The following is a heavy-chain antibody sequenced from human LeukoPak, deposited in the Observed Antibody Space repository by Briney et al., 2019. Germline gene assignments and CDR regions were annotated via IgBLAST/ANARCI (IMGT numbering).Heavy chain of an antibody. D-gene: IGHD3-10*01. CDR3: AREGLNMVRGVIPKEAWGWFDP. J-gene: IGHJ5*02. V-gene: IGHV4-4*07. CDR1: GGSISSYY. Sequence: SETLSLTCTVSGGSISSYYWSWIRQPAGKGLEWIGRIYTSGSTNYNPSLKSRVTISVDTSKNQFSLKLSSVTAADTAVYYCAREGLNMVRGVIPKEAWGWFDPWGQGTLVTVSS. CDR2: IYTSGST.